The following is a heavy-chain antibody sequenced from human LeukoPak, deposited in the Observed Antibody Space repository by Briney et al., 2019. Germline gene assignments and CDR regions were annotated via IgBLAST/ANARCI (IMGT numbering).Heavy chain of an antibody. CDR1: GGSISNYY. V-gene: IGHV4-4*07. Sequence: SETLSLTCTVSGGSISNYYWSWIRQPAGKGLEWIGRIYTSGSTNYNPNYNPSLKSRVTMSVDTSKNQFSLELTSVTAADTAVYYCARDRYNSVYNWFDPWGQGTLVTVSS. CDR2: IYTSGST. CDR3: ARDRYNSVYNWFDP. D-gene: IGHD2/OR15-2a*01. J-gene: IGHJ5*02.